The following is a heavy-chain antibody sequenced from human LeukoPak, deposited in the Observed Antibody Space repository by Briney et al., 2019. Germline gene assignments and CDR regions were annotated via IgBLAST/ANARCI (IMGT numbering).Heavy chain of an antibody. CDR2: IYSSGST. CDR3: ATPGRSYALSAFDI. CDR1: GGSISSYY. Sequence: SETLSLTCTVSGGSISSYYWSWIRQPAGNGLEWIGRIYSSGSTYYNPSLKGRVTISVDTSKNQFSLKLSSVTAADTAVYYCATPGRSYALSAFDIWGQGTMVTVSS. J-gene: IGHJ3*02. V-gene: IGHV4-59*05. D-gene: IGHD1-14*01.